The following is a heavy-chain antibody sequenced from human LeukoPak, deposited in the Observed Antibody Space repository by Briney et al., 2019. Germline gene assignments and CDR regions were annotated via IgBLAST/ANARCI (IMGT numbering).Heavy chain of an antibody. CDR3: AKDPDCTSGVCYTFFDY. CDR2: MSADSATT. J-gene: IGHJ4*02. D-gene: IGHD2-8*01. CDR1: GFNFGSYS. V-gene: IGHV3-23*01. Sequence: GGSLRLSCAASGFNFGSYSMTWVRQAPGKGLEWVSVMSADSATTFYADSVKGRFTISRDNSKNTLYLQMNSLRAEDTAVYYCAKDPDCTSGVCYTFFDYWGQGTLVTVSS.